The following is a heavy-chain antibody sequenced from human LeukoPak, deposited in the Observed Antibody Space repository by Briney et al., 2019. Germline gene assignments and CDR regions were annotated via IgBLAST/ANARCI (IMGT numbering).Heavy chain of an antibody. Sequence: PGGSLRLSCIGTGFTFSSDAMGWVRQAPGKGLEWVSGISGSGGSIYYADSVKGRFTISRDNSKNTLYLQMNSLRAEDTAVYYCAKDRGRTWVQVANWGQGTLVTVSS. D-gene: IGHD2-15*01. CDR2: ISGSGGSI. CDR3: AKDRGRTWVQVAN. CDR1: GFTFSSDA. J-gene: IGHJ4*02. V-gene: IGHV3-23*01.